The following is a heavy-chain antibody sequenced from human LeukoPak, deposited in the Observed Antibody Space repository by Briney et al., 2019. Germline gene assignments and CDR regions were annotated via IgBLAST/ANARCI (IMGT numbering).Heavy chain of an antibody. Sequence: GASVKVSCKASGYTFTGYYMRWVRQAPGQGLEWMGWINPNSGGTDYAQKFQGRVTMTRDTSISTAYMELSRLRSDDTAVYYCARDSPYSSSSDYYYYMDVWGKGTTVTVSS. V-gene: IGHV1-2*02. CDR3: ARDSPYSSSSDYYYYMDV. CDR2: INPNSGGT. CDR1: GYTFTGYY. J-gene: IGHJ6*03. D-gene: IGHD6-6*01.